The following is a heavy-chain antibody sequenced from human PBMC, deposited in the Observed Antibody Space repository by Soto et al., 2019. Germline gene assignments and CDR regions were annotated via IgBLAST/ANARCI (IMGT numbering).Heavy chain of an antibody. CDR3: ARSFPRFTAPDS. CDR2: ISPTGSNI. Sequence: QPGGSLRLSCEASGFPFWTYSMNWVRQAPGKGLQWVSFISPTGSNIYYRHSVKGRFTISRDNAKNSLYLQMNSLTAEDTAVYYCARSFPRFTAPDSWGQGTLVTSPQ. D-gene: IGHD2-21*02. CDR1: GFPFWTYS. J-gene: IGHJ5*01. V-gene: IGHV3-48*03.